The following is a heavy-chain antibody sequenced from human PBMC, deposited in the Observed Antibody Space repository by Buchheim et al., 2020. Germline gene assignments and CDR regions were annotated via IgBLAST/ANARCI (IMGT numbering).Heavy chain of an antibody. CDR3: ARQWNYYDTSGYYLSWYFDL. CDR2: ISSTGTTV. CDR1: GFTFTDHY. Sequence: QVRLVQSGGGLVKPGGSLRLSCAVSGFTFTDHYMAWIRQAPGKGLECVAYISSTGTTVYYADSVKGRFTISRDSAKNSLYFQMNGLRAEDTAVYYCARQWNYYDTSGYYLSWYFDLWGRGTL. V-gene: IGHV3-11*04. D-gene: IGHD3-22*01. J-gene: IGHJ2*01.